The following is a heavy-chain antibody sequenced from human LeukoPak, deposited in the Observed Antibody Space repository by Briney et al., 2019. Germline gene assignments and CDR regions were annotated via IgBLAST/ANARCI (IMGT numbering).Heavy chain of an antibody. CDR1: GFTVSSNF. D-gene: IGHD3-3*02. J-gene: IGHJ4*02. CDR2: IKTNAEGGTL. Sequence: PGGSLRLSCAASGFTVSSNFMNWVRQAPGKGLEWVGRIKTNAEGGTLDYTAPVKGRFTISRDDSKNTLYLQMDSLEVEDTGMYYCTTGIDDEGGYWGQGTLVTVSS. CDR3: TTGIDDEGGY. V-gene: IGHV3-15*07.